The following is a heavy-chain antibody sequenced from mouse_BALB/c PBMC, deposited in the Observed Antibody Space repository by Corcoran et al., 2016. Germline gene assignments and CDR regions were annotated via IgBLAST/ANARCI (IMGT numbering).Heavy chain of an antibody. Sequence: EVQLQQSGPELIKPGASVQMSCKASGYTFTSYVMHWVKQKPGQDLEWIGYINPYNDCTKYNEKFKCKATLTSDKSTSTAYMELSSLTSEDSAVYYCAGPMSRGWCAYWGQGTLVTVS. CDR2: INPYNDCT. D-gene: IGHD2-3*01. CDR1: GYTFTSYV. J-gene: IGHJ3*01. CDR3: AGPMSRGWCAY. V-gene: IGHV1S136*01.